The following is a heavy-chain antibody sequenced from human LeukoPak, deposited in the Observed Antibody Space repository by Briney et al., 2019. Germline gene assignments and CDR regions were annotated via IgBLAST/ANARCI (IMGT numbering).Heavy chain of an antibody. J-gene: IGHJ4*02. V-gene: IGHV4-39*07. D-gene: IGHD3-10*01. CDR3: ARGRTMVRGVGIDY. CDR1: GGSISSSSYY. CDR2: IYYSGST. Sequence: SETLSLTCTVSGGSISSSSYYWGWIRQPPGKGLEWIGSIYYSGSTNYNPSLKSRVTISVDTSKNQFSLKLSSVTAADTAVYYCARGRTMVRGVGIDYWGQGTLVTVSS.